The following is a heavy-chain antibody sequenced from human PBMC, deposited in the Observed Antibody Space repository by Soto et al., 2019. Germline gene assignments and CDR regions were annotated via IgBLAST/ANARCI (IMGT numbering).Heavy chain of an antibody. Sequence: EVQVLESGGHFVQPGGSLRLSCAASGFPYSDYSVNWVRQAPGKGVEWVSFIDLSGSMTHYRESVKGRFTIFKDKSRNTVYLQMNSLTVEDAAVYYCTKDRVPDGIYSFDYWGQGALVTVSS. CDR2: IDLSGSMT. CDR1: GFPYSDYS. D-gene: IGHD1-20*01. V-gene: IGHV3-23*01. J-gene: IGHJ4*02. CDR3: TKDRVPDGIYSFDY.